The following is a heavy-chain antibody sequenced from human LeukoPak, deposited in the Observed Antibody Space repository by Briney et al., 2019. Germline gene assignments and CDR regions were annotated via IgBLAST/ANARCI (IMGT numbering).Heavy chain of an antibody. CDR1: GFTFSSYT. CDR2: ISYDGSNK. J-gene: IGHJ4*02. Sequence: GGSLRLSCAASGFTFSSYTMHWVRQAPGKGLEWVAAISYDGSNKYYADSVKGRFTISRGNSKNTLYLQMNSLRAEDTAVYYCARDLDWDYYGSGSSDYWGQGTLVTVSS. V-gene: IGHV3-30-3*01. D-gene: IGHD3-10*01. CDR3: ARDLDWDYYGSGSSDY.